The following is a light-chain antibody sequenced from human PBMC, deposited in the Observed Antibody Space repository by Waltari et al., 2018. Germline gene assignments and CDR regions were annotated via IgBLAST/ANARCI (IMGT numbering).Light chain of an antibody. CDR2: GNIDGRH. CDR3: QTWGGGIVG. V-gene: IGLV4-69*01. Sequence: QVVLTQSPSASASLGASVKLTCTLDSGHTTYAIAWPQQQPEKGPRYLMKGNIDGRHTNADGVPDRFSGSSSGAERYLSISILQSEKDPDHYCQTWGGGIVGFGGGTKLPVL. J-gene: IGLJ3*02. CDR1: SGHTTYA.